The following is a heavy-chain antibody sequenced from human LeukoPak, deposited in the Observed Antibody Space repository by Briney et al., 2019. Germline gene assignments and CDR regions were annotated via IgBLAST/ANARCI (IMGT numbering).Heavy chain of an antibody. J-gene: IGHJ4*02. CDR2: FDPEDGET. CDR3: ATDHKRDGYNRDY. D-gene: IGHD5-24*01. Sequence: ASVKVSCKVSGYTLTELSMHWVRQAPGKGLEWMGGFDPEDGETTYAQKFQGRVTMTEDTSTDTAYMELSSLRSEDTAVYYCATDHKRDGYNRDYWGQGTLVTVSS. V-gene: IGHV1-24*01. CDR1: GYTLTELS.